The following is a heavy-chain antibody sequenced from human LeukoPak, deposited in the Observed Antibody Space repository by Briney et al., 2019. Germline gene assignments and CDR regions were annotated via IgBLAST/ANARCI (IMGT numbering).Heavy chain of an antibody. CDR2: IRSKPNNYAT. CDR3: TRHLIGATPFDY. V-gene: IGHV3-73*01. Sequence: GGSLRLSCAASGFTFSDSAFHWVRQASGKGLEWVGRIRSKPNNYATAYTASVKGRFTISRDDSKNTAYLQMNSLNTEDTAMYYCTRHLIGATPFDYWGQGTLVSVAS. J-gene: IGHJ4*02. D-gene: IGHD4/OR15-4a*01. CDR1: GFTFSDSA.